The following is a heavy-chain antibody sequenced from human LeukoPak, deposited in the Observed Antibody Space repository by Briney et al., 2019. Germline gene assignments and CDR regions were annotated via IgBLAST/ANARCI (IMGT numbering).Heavy chain of an antibody. D-gene: IGHD6-19*01. Sequence: SETLSLTCSVSGGSVGSNYWSWVWQPPGKGLEWIGYISYSGDTKYNPSLKSRLSMSVDTSKNQCSLMLTSVTAADTAVYYCARGSGWYPHWGQGTLVTVSS. CDR3: ARGSGWYPH. CDR2: ISYSGDT. J-gene: IGHJ1*01. CDR1: GGSVGSNY. V-gene: IGHV4-59*02.